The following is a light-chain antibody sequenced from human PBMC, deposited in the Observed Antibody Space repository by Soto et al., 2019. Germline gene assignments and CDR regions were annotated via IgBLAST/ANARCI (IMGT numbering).Light chain of an antibody. J-gene: IGKJ5*01. CDR3: QQYYSYPL. V-gene: IGKV1-16*01. Sequence: DIQMTQSPSSLSASVGDTVTITCRASQGINNDLNWYQHKSGRVPQALIYAASYLERGVPSRFTATVSGADFTLTISCLQSEDFATYYCQQYYSYPLFGQGTRLEIK. CDR2: AAS. CDR1: QGINND.